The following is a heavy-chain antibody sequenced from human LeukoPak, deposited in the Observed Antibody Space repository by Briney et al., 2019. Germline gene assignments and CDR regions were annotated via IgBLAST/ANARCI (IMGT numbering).Heavy chain of an antibody. Sequence: PGGSLRLSCAASGFTFSSYAMSWVRQAPGKGLEWVSAISGSGGSTYYADSVKGRFTISRDNSKNTLYLQMNSLRAEDTAVYYCATTDHRDYGGDYWGQGTLVTVSS. CDR1: GFTFSSYA. D-gene: IGHD4-17*01. CDR2: ISGSGGST. CDR3: ATTDHRDYGGDY. J-gene: IGHJ4*02. V-gene: IGHV3-23*01.